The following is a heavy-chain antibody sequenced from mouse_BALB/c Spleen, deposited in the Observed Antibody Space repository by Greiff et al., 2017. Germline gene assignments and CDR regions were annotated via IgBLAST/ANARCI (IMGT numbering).Heavy chain of an antibody. D-gene: IGHD2-4*01. Sequence: EVQVVESGGGLVKPGGSLKLSCAASGFTFSSYAMSWVRQSPEKRLEWVAEISSGGSYTYYPDTVTGRFTISRDNAKNTLYLEMSSLRSEDTAMYYCARSWADYDGFAYWGQGTLVTVSA. J-gene: IGHJ3*01. V-gene: IGHV5-9-4*01. CDR2: ISSGGSYT. CDR3: ARSWADYDGFAY. CDR1: GFTFSSYA.